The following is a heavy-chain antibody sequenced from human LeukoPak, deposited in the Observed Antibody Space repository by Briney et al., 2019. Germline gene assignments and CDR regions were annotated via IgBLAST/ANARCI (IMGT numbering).Heavy chain of an antibody. Sequence: GGSLRLSCAASGFTFDDYAMHWVRQAPGKGLEWVSGISWNSGSIGYADSVKGRFTISRDNAKNSLYLQMNSLRAEDTALYYCAKSQAEYSSGWYYFDYWGQGTLVTVPS. CDR1: GFTFDDYA. J-gene: IGHJ4*02. CDR3: AKSQAEYSSGWYYFDY. V-gene: IGHV3-9*01. D-gene: IGHD6-19*01. CDR2: ISWNSGSI.